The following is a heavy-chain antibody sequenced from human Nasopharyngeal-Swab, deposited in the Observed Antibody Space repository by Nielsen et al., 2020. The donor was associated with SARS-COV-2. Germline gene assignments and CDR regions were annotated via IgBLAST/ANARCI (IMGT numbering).Heavy chain of an antibody. J-gene: IGHJ4*02. CDR2: ISSSSSYI. CDR3: ASERSSRLGEGTFDY. D-gene: IGHD3-16*01. Sequence: GESLKISCAASGFTLSNYAMNWVRQAPGKGLEWVSSISSSSSYIYYADSVKGRFTISRDNAKNSLYLQMNSLRAEDTAVYYCASERSSRLGEGTFDYWGQGTLVTVSS. CDR1: GFTLSNYA. V-gene: IGHV3-21*01.